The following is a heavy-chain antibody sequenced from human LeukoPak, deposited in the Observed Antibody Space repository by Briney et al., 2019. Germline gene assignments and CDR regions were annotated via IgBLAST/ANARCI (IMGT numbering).Heavy chain of an antibody. J-gene: IGHJ5*02. V-gene: IGHV5-51*01. CDR2: IYPGDSDT. CDR1: GYSFTSYW. Sequence: GESLKISCKGSGYSFTSYWIGWVRQMPGKGLEWMGIIYPGDSDTRYSPSFQGQVTISADKSISTAYLQWSSLKASDTAMYYCARRYYGSGSYYNWFDPWGQGTLVSVSS. CDR3: ARRYYGSGSYYNWFDP. D-gene: IGHD3-10*01.